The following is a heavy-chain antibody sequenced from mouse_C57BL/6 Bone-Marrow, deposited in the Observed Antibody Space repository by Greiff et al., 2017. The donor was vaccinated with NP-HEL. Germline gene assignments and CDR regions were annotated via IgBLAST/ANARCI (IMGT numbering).Heavy chain of an antibody. Sequence: LVESGAELVKPGASVKLSCKASGYTFTSYWMQWVKQRPGQGLEWIGEIDPSDSYTNYNQKFKGKATLTVDTSSSTAYMQLSSLTSEDSAVYYYVWGIYYYGSIAMDYWGQGTSVTVSS. V-gene: IGHV1-50*01. D-gene: IGHD1-1*01. CDR1: GYTFTSYW. CDR3: VWGIYYYGSIAMDY. J-gene: IGHJ4*01. CDR2: IDPSDSYT.